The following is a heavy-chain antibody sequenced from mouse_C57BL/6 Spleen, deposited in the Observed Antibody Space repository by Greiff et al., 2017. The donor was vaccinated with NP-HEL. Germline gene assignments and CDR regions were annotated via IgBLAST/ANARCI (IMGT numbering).Heavy chain of an antibody. CDR3: AREAKGLHAHFDY. J-gene: IGHJ2*01. Sequence: VQLQQPGAELVKPGASVKMSCKASGYTFTSYWITWVKQRPGQGLEWIGDIYPGSGSTNYNEKFKSKATLTVDTSSSTAYMQLSSLTSEDSAVYYCAREAKGLHAHFDYWGQGTTLTVSS. D-gene: IGHD2-4*01. V-gene: IGHV1-55*01. CDR2: IYPGSGST. CDR1: GYTFTSYW.